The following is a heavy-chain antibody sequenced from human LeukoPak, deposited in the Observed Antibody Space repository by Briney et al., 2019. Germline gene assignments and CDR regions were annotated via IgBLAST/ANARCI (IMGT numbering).Heavy chain of an antibody. D-gene: IGHD2-21*01. CDR1: GFTFSSYS. V-gene: IGHV3-21*01. CDR3: ARGAFLDY. Sequence: KTGGSLRLSSAASGFTFSSYSMNWVRQAPGKGLEWVSSISSSSSYIYYADSVKGRFTISRDNAKNSLYLQMNSLRAEDTAVYFCARGAFLDYWGQGTLVTVSS. J-gene: IGHJ4*02. CDR2: ISSSSSYI.